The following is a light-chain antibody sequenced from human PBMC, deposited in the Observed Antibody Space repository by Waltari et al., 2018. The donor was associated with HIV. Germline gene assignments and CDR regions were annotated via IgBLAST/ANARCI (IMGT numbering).Light chain of an antibody. J-gene: IGKJ1*01. CDR2: WAS. CDR3: QQCFSSLWT. CDR1: HTPLHSSNSKNY. Sequence: DIVMTQFPDSLAVSLGGRATVSCKSSHTPLHSSNSKNYLSWYQQKPGQPPKLLVYWASTRESGVSDRFIGTGSGTNFTLTITSLQAEDVAVYYCQQCFSSLWTFGQGTKV. V-gene: IGKV4-1*01.